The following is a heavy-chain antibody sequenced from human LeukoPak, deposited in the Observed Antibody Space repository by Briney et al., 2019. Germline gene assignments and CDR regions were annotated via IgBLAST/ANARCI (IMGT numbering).Heavy chain of an antibody. D-gene: IGHD6-19*01. CDR3: ARDPEERAVAGYSNYFDY. Sequence: GGTLRLSCAASGFTFSSYSMHWVRQPPGKGLEWVADISYDGSNKYYADSVKGRFTISRDNSKNTLYLQMNSLRAEDTAVYYCARDPEERAVAGYSNYFDYGGQGTLVTVSS. CDR2: ISYDGSNK. CDR1: GFTFSSYS. J-gene: IGHJ4*02. V-gene: IGHV3-30-3*01.